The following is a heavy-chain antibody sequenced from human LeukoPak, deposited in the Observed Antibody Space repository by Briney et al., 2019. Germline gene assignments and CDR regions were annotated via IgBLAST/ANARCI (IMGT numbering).Heavy chain of an antibody. V-gene: IGHV1-18*01. Sequence: ASVKVSCKASGYTFPTSGISWVRQAPGQGLEWMGWISVYNHNTNYAQKFQGRVTMTRNTSISTAYMELSSLRSEDTAVYYCARGRPLSGSYPDYWGQGTLVTVSS. D-gene: IGHD1-26*01. J-gene: IGHJ4*02. CDR3: ARGRPLSGSYPDY. CDR1: GYTFPTSG. CDR2: ISVYNHNT.